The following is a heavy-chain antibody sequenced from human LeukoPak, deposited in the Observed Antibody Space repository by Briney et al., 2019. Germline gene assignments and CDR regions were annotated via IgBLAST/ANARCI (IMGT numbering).Heavy chain of an antibody. CDR2: ISSSGSTT. J-gene: IGHJ4*02. CDR1: GFTFSSYE. Sequence: GGSLRLSCAASGFTFSSYEMNWVRQAPGKGLEWVSNISSSGSTTYYTDSVKGRFTLSRDNAKNSLYLQMNSLRDEDTAVYYCARARYYFDYWGQGTLVTVSS. CDR3: ARARYYFDY. V-gene: IGHV3-48*03.